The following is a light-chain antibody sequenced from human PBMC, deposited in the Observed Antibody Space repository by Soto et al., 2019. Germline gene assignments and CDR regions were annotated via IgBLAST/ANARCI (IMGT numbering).Light chain of an antibody. Sequence: QSALTQPPSASGSPGQSVTISCTGTSSDVGGYNYVSWYQQHPGKAPKLMIYEVSKRPSGVPDRFSGSKSGNTASLTVSGLQADDEADYYCSSYAGSNNRVVFGGGTQLTVL. CDR2: EVS. V-gene: IGLV2-8*01. CDR3: SSYAGSNNRVV. J-gene: IGLJ2*01. CDR1: SSDVGGYNY.